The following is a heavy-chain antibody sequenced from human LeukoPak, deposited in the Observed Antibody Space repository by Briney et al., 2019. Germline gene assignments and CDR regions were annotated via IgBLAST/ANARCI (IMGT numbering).Heavy chain of an antibody. CDR3: ARFAYGQNWFDP. D-gene: IGHD4-17*01. CDR1: GGSISSGGYS. V-gene: IGHV4-30-4*07. Sequence: SETLSLTCAVSGGSISSGGYSWSWIRQPPGKGLEWIGYIYYSGSTYYNPSLKSRVTISVDTSKNQFSLKLSSVTAADTAVYYCARFAYGQNWFDPWGQGTLVTVSS. J-gene: IGHJ5*02. CDR2: IYYSGST.